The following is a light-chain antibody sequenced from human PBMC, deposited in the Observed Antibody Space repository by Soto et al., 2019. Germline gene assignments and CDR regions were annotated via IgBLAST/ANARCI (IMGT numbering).Light chain of an antibody. V-gene: IGKV3-11*01. Sequence: IVLTQSPATLSLSPGERATLSCRASQSVSSYLAWYQQKPGQAPRLLIYDASNRATGIPARFSGSGSGTDFTLTISSLEPEDFAVYYCQQRSNWPPEYTFGQGNKLEIK. J-gene: IGKJ2*01. CDR3: QQRSNWPPEYT. CDR2: DAS. CDR1: QSVSSY.